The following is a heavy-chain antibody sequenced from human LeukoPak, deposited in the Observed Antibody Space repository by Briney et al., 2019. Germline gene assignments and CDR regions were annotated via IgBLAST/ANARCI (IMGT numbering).Heavy chain of an antibody. CDR2: IYYSGST. Sequence: SETLSLTCTVSGGSISSYYWSWIRQPPGKGLEWIGYIYYSGSTNYNPSLKSRVTISVDTSKNQFSLKLSSVTAADTAVYYCARGGLGAKRGYSYIFDPWGQGTLVTVSS. V-gene: IGHV4-59*01. D-gene: IGHD5-18*01. CDR3: ARGGLGAKRGYSYIFDP. J-gene: IGHJ5*02. CDR1: GGSISSYY.